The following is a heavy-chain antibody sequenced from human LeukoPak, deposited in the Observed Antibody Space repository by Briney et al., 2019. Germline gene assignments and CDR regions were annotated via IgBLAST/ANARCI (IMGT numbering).Heavy chain of an antibody. Sequence: PSETLSLTCTVSGGSISSHYWSWIRQPPGKGLEWIGYIYYSGSTNYNPSLKSRVTISVDTSKNQFSLKLSSVTAADTAVYYCARDLLSSDAFDIWGQGTMVTGSS. J-gene: IGHJ3*02. D-gene: IGHD6-6*01. CDR3: ARDLLSSDAFDI. CDR2: IYYSGST. CDR1: GGSISSHY. V-gene: IGHV4-59*11.